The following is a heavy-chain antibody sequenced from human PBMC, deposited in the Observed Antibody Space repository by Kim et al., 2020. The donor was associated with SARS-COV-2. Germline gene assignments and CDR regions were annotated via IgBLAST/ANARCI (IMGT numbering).Heavy chain of an antibody. D-gene: IGHD6-19*01. CDR3: ARRDYNSGWFFDF. J-gene: IGHJ4*02. Sequence: YSPAFEGQVTMAADKSINTAYLQWSSLKASDTAMYYCARRDYNSGWFFDFWGQGTLVTVSS. V-gene: IGHV5-51*01.